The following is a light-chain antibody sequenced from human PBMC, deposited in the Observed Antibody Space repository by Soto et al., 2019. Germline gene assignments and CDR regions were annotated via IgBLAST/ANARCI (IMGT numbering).Light chain of an antibody. Sequence: QSALTQPPSASGSPGPSVTISCTGTSSDVGDYNYVSWYQQPPGKAPKLLIYDVSKRPSGVPDRFSGSKSGNTASLTVSGLQAEDEGDYYCSSYAGSNYPYVFGTGTKVTVL. J-gene: IGLJ1*01. CDR1: SSDVGDYNY. CDR3: SSYAGSNYPYV. V-gene: IGLV2-8*01. CDR2: DVS.